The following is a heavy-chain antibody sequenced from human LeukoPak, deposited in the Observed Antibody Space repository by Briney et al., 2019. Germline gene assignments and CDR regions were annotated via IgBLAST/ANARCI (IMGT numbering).Heavy chain of an antibody. J-gene: IGHJ4*02. V-gene: IGHV3-30-3*01. D-gene: IGHD2-15*01. CDR2: ISYDGNNQ. CDR1: GFALSSLA. CDR3: ARVGSRYCSGANCYDGF. Sequence: GTSLRLSCAVSGFALSSLAMHWVRQAPGKGLEWVAFISYDGNNQYYADSVKGRFTISRDNSKNTLYLQMNNLRAEDTAIYYCARVGSRYCSGANCYDGFWGQGTLVSVSS.